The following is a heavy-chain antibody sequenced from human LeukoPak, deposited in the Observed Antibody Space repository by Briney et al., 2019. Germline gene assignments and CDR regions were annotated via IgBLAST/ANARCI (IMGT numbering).Heavy chain of an antibody. J-gene: IGHJ4*02. CDR3: ARHSYYDSSGYRFDY. D-gene: IGHD3-22*01. Sequence: SETLSLTCTVPGGSISSYYWSWIRQPPGKGLEWIGYIYYSGSTSYNPSLKSRVTISVDTSKNQFSLKLSFVTAADTAVYYCARHSYYDSSGYRFDYWGQGTLVTVSS. CDR2: IYYSGST. CDR1: GGSISSYY. V-gene: IGHV4-59*08.